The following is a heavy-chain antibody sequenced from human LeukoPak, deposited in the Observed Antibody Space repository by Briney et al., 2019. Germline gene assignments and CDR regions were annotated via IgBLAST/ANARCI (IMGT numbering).Heavy chain of an antibody. CDR3: ARLSTTSRHWLAAFDI. V-gene: IGHV1-2*02. D-gene: IGHD3-9*01. J-gene: IGHJ3*02. Sequence: GASVKVSCKASGYTFTDYYMQWVRQAPGQGLEWMGWIEPNSGGTKYAQKFQGRVTMTRDTSISTAYMELSRLRSDDTAVYYCARLSTTSRHWLAAFDIWGQGTMVTVS. CDR1: GYTFTDYY. CDR2: IEPNSGGT.